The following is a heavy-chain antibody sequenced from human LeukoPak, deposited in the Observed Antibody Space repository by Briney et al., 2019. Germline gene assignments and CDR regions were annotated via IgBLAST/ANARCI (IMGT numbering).Heavy chain of an antibody. V-gene: IGHV3-23*01. CDR2: SSGSGGTT. Sequence: GGALMLSCGASGFTLSYYAMTWVPQAPAKGLEWVSTSSGSGGTTYYADSVKGRFTISRDTSKNTLYLQMNSLRAEDPAVYFCAKLGLKLGGDYWGQGTLVTVSS. CDR3: AKLGLKLGGDY. D-gene: IGHD3-16*01. J-gene: IGHJ4*02. CDR1: GFTLSYYA.